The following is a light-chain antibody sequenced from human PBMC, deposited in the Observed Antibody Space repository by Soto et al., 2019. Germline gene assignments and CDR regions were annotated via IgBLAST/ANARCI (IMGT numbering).Light chain of an antibody. CDR1: SSNIGAGYD. Sequence: QPVLTQPPSVSGAPGQRVTISCTGSSSNIGAGYDVHWYQQLPGTAPKLLISGNSNRPSGVPDRFSGSKSGTSASLAIAGRQAADEADYYCQSYDGSLSGGVFGGGTKVTVL. CDR3: QSYDGSLSGGV. V-gene: IGLV1-40*01. CDR2: GNS. J-gene: IGLJ3*02.